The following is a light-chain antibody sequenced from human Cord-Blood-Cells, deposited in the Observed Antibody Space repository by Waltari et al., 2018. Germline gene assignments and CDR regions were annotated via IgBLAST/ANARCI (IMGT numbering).Light chain of an antibody. V-gene: IGKV1-33*01. CDR1: QDISNY. J-gene: IGKJ4*01. Sequence: DIQMTQSPSSLSASVGDRVTITCQASQDISNYLNWYQQKPGKAPKLLIYVASNLEKGVPSRFSGRVSGTDFTFTISRLQPEDIATYYCQQYDNLPRTFGGGTKVEIK. CDR2: VAS. CDR3: QQYDNLPRT.